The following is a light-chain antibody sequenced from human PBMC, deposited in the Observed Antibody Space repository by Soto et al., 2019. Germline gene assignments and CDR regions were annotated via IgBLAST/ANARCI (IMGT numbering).Light chain of an antibody. CDR1: SSDVGGYNY. Sequence: QSVLTQPASVSGSPGQSITISCTGTSSDVGGYNYVSWYQQHPGKAPKVMIYDVSNRPSGVSNRFSGSKSGNTASLTISGLQAEDGADYYCTSYTSSSTVVFGTGTKLTVL. CDR2: DVS. V-gene: IGLV2-14*01. CDR3: TSYTSSSTVV. J-gene: IGLJ1*01.